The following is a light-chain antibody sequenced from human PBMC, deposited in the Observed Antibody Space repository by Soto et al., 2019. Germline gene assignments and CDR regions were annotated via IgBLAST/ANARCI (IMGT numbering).Light chain of an antibody. CDR3: QQYRSWPRT. CDR1: QSVDIN. CDR2: GAS. Sequence: EIVLTQSPATLSVSPGERVTLSCRASQSVDINLAWYQQKPGQAPRLLIYGASTRATDMSGTFSGRGSGTEFTLTISNVRTEDFAVYYCQQYRSWPRTFGQGTKV. J-gene: IGKJ1*01. V-gene: IGKV3-15*01.